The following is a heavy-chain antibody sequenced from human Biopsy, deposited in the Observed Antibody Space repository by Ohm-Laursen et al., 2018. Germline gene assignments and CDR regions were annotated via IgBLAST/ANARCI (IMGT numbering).Heavy chain of an antibody. CDR2: VHKSGNT. V-gene: IGHV4-31*03. Sequence: TLSLTCTVSGVSMNTGTYYWTWIRQNPATGLEWIGYVHKSGNTLYNPSLKSRLSISVDTSRNQFPLKLTSVTAADTALYYCTRAGGGKIYGLWGRGTLVTVSS. CDR3: TRAGGGKIYGL. CDR1: GVSMNTGTYY. D-gene: IGHD3-16*01. J-gene: IGHJ4*02.